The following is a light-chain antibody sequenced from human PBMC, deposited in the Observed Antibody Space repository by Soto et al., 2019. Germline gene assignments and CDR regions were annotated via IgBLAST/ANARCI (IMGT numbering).Light chain of an antibody. J-gene: IGKJ1*01. CDR2: GAS. Sequence: EIVLTQSPATLALYPGERATLSCRASQSVSTDLAWYQQKPGLAPRLLIFGASTRATGIPARFSGSGSGTEFILTISSLQSEDSAVYYCHQYNYGPPETFGQGTKVDVK. V-gene: IGKV3-15*01. CDR1: QSVSTD. CDR3: HQYNYGPPET.